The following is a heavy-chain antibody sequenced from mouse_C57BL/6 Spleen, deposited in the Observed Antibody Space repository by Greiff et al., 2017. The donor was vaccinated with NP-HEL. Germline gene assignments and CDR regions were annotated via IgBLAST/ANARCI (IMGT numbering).Heavy chain of an antibody. V-gene: IGHV1-59*01. CDR2: IDPSDSYT. Sequence: QVQLQQPGAELVRPGTSVKLSCKASGYTFTSYWMHWVKQRPGQGLEWIGVIDPSDSYTNYNQKFKGKATLTVDTSSSTAYMQLSSLTSEDSAVYNCVRDGNYYSDYWGEGTTLTDSS. J-gene: IGHJ2*01. CDR3: VRDGNYYSDY. CDR1: GYTFTSYW. D-gene: IGHD2-1*01.